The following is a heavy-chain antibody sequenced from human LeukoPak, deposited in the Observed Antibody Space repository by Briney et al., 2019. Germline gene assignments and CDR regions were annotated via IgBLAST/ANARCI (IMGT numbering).Heavy chain of an antibody. D-gene: IGHD3-16*01. J-gene: IGHJ4*02. CDR2: ISGSGGRT. Sequence: PGGSLRLSCAASGFTFTSNAMTWVRQAPGKGLEWVSGISGSGGRTYYADSVKGRFTISRDNSKNTLYLQMNSLRAEDTAVYYCAKGEGGYFDYWGQGTLVTVSS. CDR3: AKGEGGYFDY. V-gene: IGHV3-23*01. CDR1: GFTFTSNA.